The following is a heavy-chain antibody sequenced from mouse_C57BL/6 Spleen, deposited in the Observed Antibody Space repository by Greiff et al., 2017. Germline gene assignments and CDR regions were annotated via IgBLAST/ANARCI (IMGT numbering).Heavy chain of an antibody. V-gene: IGHV1-52*01. Sequence: VQLQQSGAELVRPGSSVKLSCKASGYTFTSYWMHWVKQRPIQGLEWIGNIDPSDSETHYNQKFKDKATLTVDKSSSTAYMQLSSLTSEDSAVYYCARLDDYGSYGYFDVWGTGTTVTVSS. CDR3: ARLDDYGSYGYFDV. J-gene: IGHJ1*03. CDR1: GYTFTSYW. CDR2: IDPSDSET. D-gene: IGHD2-4*01.